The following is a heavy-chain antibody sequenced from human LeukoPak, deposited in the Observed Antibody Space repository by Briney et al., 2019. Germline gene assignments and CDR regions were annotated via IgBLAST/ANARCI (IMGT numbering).Heavy chain of an antibody. D-gene: IGHD3-3*01. V-gene: IGHV1-69*05. J-gene: IGHJ4*02. CDR1: GGTFSSYA. CDR2: IIPIFGTA. CDR3: ARERAQVSFGVVQYYFDY. Sequence: ASVNVSCKASGGTFSSYAISWVRQAPGQGLEWMGGIIPIFGTANYAQKFQGRVTITTDESTSTAYMELSSLRSEDTAVYYCARERAQVSFGVVQYYFDYWGQGTLVTVSS.